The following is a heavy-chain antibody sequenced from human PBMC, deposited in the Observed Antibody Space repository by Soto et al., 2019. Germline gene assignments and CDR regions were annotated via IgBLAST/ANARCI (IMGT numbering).Heavy chain of an antibody. D-gene: IGHD4-17*01. CDR2: IGSSSSIT. J-gene: IGHJ6*02. CDR3: ARGGVDYRTYYGMDV. Sequence: EVQLVESGGGLVQPGGSLRLSCVAYGFTSSSYSMNWVRQAPGKGLTWVSYIGSSSSITYYADSVKGRFTISRDDARKSLYLQMNSLRDEDTAVYYCARGGVDYRTYYGMDVWGQGTTVTVSS. CDR1: GFTSSSYS. V-gene: IGHV3-48*02.